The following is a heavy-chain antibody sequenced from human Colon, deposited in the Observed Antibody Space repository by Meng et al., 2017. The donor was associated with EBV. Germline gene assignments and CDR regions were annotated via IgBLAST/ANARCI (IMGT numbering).Heavy chain of an antibody. V-gene: IGHV4-39*07. CDR2: ISYGGST. CDR3: ARGIQIWHEIDY. J-gene: IGHJ4*02. Sequence: QLQLQESGPGLVKPSETLSLTCTVSGGSISSSSYSCAWIRQPPGKGLEWIGGISYGGSTSYNPSLKSRVTISIDTSKNQFSLSLTSVTAADTAIYYCARGIQIWHEIDYWGQGTLVTVFS. D-gene: IGHD5-18*01. CDR1: GGSISSSSYS.